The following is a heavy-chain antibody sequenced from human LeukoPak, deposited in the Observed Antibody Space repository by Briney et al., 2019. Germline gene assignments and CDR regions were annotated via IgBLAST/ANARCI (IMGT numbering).Heavy chain of an antibody. CDR1: GFTFSSYA. CDR2: ISGSGGST. D-gene: IGHD6-13*01. CDR3: AKSYSSSWGRNYFDY. J-gene: IGHJ4*02. V-gene: IGHV3-23*01. Sequence: GGSLRLSCAASGFTFSSYAMSWVRQAPGKGLEWVSAISGSGGSTYYADSVKGRFTISRDNSKNTLYLQMNSLRAEDTAVYYCAKSYSSSWGRNYFDYWGQGTLVTVSS.